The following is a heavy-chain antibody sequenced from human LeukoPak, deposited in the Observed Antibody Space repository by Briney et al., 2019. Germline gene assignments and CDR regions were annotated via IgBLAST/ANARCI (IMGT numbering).Heavy chain of an antibody. CDR3: TKDPLAAIETLDY. V-gene: IGHV4-4*02. CDR1: GGSISSSNW. D-gene: IGHD2-2*01. J-gene: IGHJ4*02. Sequence: KPSETLSLTCAVSGGSISSSNWWSWVRQPPGKGLEWIGEIYHSGSTNYNPSLKSRVTISVDKSKNQVSLKVNSVTAADTAVYYCTKDPLAAIETLDYWGQGALVTVSS. CDR2: IYHSGST.